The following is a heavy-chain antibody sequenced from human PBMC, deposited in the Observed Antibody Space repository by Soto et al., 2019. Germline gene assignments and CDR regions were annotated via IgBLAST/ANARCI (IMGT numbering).Heavy chain of an antibody. CDR1: GFSLSTSGVG. J-gene: IGHJ4*02. CDR2: IYWDDDK. V-gene: IGHV2-5*02. Sequence: QITLKESGPTLVKPTQTLTLTCTFSGFSLSTSGVGVGWIRQPPGKALEWLALIYWDDDKRYSPSLKSRLTIXXDXSXXRVILTVTNMDPVDTATYYCAHRGLCGGDCYYFAYWVQGTLVTVSS. D-gene: IGHD2-21*02. CDR3: AHRGLCGGDCYYFAY.